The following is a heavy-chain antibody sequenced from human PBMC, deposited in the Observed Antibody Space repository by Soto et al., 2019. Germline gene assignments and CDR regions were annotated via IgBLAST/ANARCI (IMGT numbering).Heavy chain of an antibody. V-gene: IGHV3-74*01. D-gene: IGHD6-19*01. CDR3: ARSAVAGPFYYYGMDV. Sequence: GGSLRLSCAASGFTFSSYWMHWVRQAPGKGLVWVSRINSDGSSTSYADSVKGRFTISRDNAKNTLYLQMNSLRAENTAVYYCARSAVAGPFYYYGMDVWGQGTTVTVSS. CDR1: GFTFSSYW. J-gene: IGHJ6*02. CDR2: INSDGSST.